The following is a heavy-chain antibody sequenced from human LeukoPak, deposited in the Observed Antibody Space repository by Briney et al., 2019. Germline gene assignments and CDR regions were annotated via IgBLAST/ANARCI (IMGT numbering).Heavy chain of an antibody. Sequence: SVKVSCKVSGYTLTELSMHWVRQAPGKGLEWMGGFDPEDGEIIYAQKFQGRVTMTEDTSTDTAYMELSSLRSEDTAVYYCATVRIAAAGTTHKYYYYYGMDVWGQGTTVTVSS. CDR3: ATVRIAAAGTTHKYYYYYGMDV. CDR1: GYTLTELS. V-gene: IGHV1-24*01. D-gene: IGHD6-13*01. CDR2: FDPEDGEI. J-gene: IGHJ6*02.